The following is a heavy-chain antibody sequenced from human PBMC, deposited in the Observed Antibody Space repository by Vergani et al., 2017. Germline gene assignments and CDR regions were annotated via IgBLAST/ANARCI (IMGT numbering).Heavy chain of an antibody. Sequence: QVQLVQSGAEVKKPGSSVKVSCKASGGTFSSYAISWVRQAPGQGLEWMGGIIPIFGTANYAQKFQGRVTITADESTSTAYMELSSLRAEDTAVYYCARDRQGYLGDDSSGYYFYYFAYWREGTLVTVSP. J-gene: IGHJ4*02. D-gene: IGHD3-22*01. CDR3: ARDRQGYLGDDSSGYYFYYFAY. CDR1: GGTFSSYA. V-gene: IGHV1-69*13. CDR2: IIPIFGTA.